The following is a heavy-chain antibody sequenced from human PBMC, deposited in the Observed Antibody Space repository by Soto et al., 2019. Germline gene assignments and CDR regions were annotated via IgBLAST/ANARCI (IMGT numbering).Heavy chain of an antibody. Sequence: PXASLRLSCAASGLTFRSSGMMWVRQAPGKGLEWVSAISQSAGGNTYYADSVKGRFTISRDDSKNTLYLQMDSLRPEDTAQYYCAGWNYDYWGHGTQVTVSS. CDR1: GLTFRSSG. V-gene: IGHV3-23*01. D-gene: IGHD1-7*01. J-gene: IGHJ4*01. CDR2: ISQSAGGNT. CDR3: AGWNYDY.